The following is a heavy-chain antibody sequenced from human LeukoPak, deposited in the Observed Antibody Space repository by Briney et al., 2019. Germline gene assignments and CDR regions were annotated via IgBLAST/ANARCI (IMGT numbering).Heavy chain of an antibody. V-gene: IGHV1-46*01. CDR1: GYTFTSYY. CDR2: INPSGGST. CDR3: ARALNYYGSGSYYYYGMDV. D-gene: IGHD3-10*01. J-gene: IGHJ6*02. Sequence: GASVKVSCKASGYTFTSYYMHWVRQAPGQGLEWMGIINPSGGSTSYAQKFQGRVTMTRDTSTSTVYMELSSLRSEDTAVYCCARALNYYGSGSYYYYGMDVWGQGTTVTVSS.